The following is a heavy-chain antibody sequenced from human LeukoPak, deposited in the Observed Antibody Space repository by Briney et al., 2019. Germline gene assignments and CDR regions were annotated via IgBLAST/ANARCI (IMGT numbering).Heavy chain of an antibody. Sequence: GGALRLSCAASGFIFISYSMSWVRQAPGKGLEWVSAISDSGGRTYYADSVKGRFTISRDNSKNTLYLQMNSLRAEDMAVYYCAKERIRTTAFDYWGQGTRVTVSS. V-gene: IGHV3-23*01. J-gene: IGHJ4*02. D-gene: IGHD4-17*01. CDR2: ISDSGGRT. CDR3: AKERIRTTAFDY. CDR1: GFIFISYS.